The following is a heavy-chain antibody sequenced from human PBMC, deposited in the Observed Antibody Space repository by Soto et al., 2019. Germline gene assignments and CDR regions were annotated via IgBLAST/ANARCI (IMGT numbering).Heavy chain of an antibody. Sequence: ASVKVSCKASGYTFSAYYMHWVRQAPGQGLEWMGIIYPSDGSTLYAQKFQGRITLTRDTSASTVYMYLSSLRSDDTAVYYCERDEYSNGQNPSTQPDFWCQAILVSVS. CDR1: GYTFSAYY. D-gene: IGHD3-22*01. J-gene: IGHJ4*02. CDR3: ERDEYSNGQNPSTQPDF. V-gene: IGHV1-46*01. CDR2: IYPSDGST.